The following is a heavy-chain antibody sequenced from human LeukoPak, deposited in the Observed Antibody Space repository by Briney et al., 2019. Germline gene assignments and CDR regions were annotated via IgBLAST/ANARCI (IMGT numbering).Heavy chain of an antibody. D-gene: IGHD6-13*01. CDR3: ARAMGAAAGTTPGGY. J-gene: IGHJ4*02. CDR1: GFTFSSYS. Sequence: PGGSLRLSCAASGFTFSSYSMNWVRQAPGKGLEWVSSISSSSSYIYYADSVKGRFTISRDNAKNSLYLQMNSLRAEDTAVYYCARAMGAAAGTTPGGYWGQGTLVTVSS. V-gene: IGHV3-21*01. CDR2: ISSSSSYI.